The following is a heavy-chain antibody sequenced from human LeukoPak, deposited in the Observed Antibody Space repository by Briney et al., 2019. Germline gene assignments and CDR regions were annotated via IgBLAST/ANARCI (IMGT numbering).Heavy chain of an antibody. V-gene: IGHV3-30-3*01. Sequence: GGSLRLSCSASGFTFRAYPMHWVRQAPGKGLEWVAILSYDGSNKFYSDSVRGRFIISRDNSKNTMFLEMNNPKTDDTAVYYRARDLSHHTATARGPQYWGQGTLVIVSS. CDR1: GFTFRAYP. D-gene: IGHD1-14*01. J-gene: IGHJ4*02. CDR2: LSYDGSNK. CDR3: ARDLSHHTATARGPQY.